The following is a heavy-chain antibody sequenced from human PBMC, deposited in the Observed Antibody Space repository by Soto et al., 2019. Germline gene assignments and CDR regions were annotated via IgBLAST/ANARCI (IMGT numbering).Heavy chain of an antibody. D-gene: IGHD4-17*01. V-gene: IGHV4-30-4*01. CDR2: IYNSGST. CDR1: GDSISSGDYY. CDR3: ARDRPTVTTSRYYYGMDV. Sequence: QVQLQESGPRLVKPSQTLSLTCSVSGDSISSGDYYWPGIRQPPWKGLEWIGYIYNSGSTYYNPSLKSRVTISVDTAKNQFSLRLSSVTAADTAVYYCARDRPTVTTSRYYYGMDVWGQGTTVTVSS. J-gene: IGHJ6*02.